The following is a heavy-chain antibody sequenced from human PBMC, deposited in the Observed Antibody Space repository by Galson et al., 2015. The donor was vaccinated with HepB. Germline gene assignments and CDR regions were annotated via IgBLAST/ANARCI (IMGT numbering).Heavy chain of an antibody. CDR3: VRWGSFDS. D-gene: IGHD3-16*01. CDR2: IGKTSRGI. V-gene: IGHV3-48*01. Sequence: SLRLSCAASGFNFSAYSMNWVRQAPGEGLQWVSYIGKTSRGIYYTDSVKGRFTISRDNAKNSVTLQMNSLRVEDTAVYYCVRWGSFDSLGQGTLVIVSS. J-gene: IGHJ4*02. CDR1: GFNFSAYS.